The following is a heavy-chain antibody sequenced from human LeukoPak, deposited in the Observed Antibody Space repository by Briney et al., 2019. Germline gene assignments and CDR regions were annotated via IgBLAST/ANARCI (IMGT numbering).Heavy chain of an antibody. CDR3: AKASWVSSADAVL. CDR1: GFTFKNYA. CDR2: LRGDGET. Sequence: PGGSLRLSCAASGFTFKNYAMSWVRQAPARGLEGVASLRGDGETFYADSVRGRFTLSRDDSRNSVYLHLNNLRVGDTAVYFCAKASWVSSADAVLWGQGTVVTVS. J-gene: IGHJ4*02. V-gene: IGHV3-23*01. D-gene: IGHD3-10*01.